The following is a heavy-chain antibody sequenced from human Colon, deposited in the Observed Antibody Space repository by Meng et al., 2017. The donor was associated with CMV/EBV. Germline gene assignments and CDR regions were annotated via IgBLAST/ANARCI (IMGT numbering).Heavy chain of an antibody. CDR1: GFIFSNAW. CDR3: TTELGVGNSQESY. CDR2: IKSETDGGTT. D-gene: IGHD1-7*01. Sequence: GASLKISCAASGFIFSNAWMTWVRQAPGKGLEWVGRIKSETDGGTTDYAAPVKGRFTISRDDSKTTLYVQMNSLRTEDTAVYYCTTELGVGNSQESYWGQGTLVTVSS. J-gene: IGHJ4*02. V-gene: IGHV3-15*01.